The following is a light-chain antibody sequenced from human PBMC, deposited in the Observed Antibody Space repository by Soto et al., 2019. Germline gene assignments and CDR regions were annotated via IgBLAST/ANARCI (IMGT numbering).Light chain of an antibody. J-gene: IGKJ5*01. V-gene: IGKV1-39*01. Sequence: DIQMTQSPSSLSASVGDRVTITCRASQSISSYLNWYQQKPGKAPKLLIYDASSLQSGVPSRFSGSGSGTEVTLTISSLQPDDFAVYYCQQRSNWPITFGQGTRLEIK. CDR2: DAS. CDR1: QSISSY. CDR3: QQRSNWPIT.